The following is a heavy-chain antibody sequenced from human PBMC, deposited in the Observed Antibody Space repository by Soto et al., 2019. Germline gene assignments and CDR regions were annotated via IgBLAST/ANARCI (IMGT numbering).Heavy chain of an antibody. CDR1: GFTFSSYA. D-gene: IGHD3-16*01. V-gene: IGHV3-30-3*01. CDR2: ISYDGSNK. CDR3: ARSSFGIHYYYGMDV. Sequence: PGGSLRLSCAASGFTFSSYAMHWVRQAPGKGLEWVAVISYDGSNKYYADSVKGRFTISRDNSKNTLYLQMNSLRAEDTAVYYCARSSFGIHYYYGMDVWGQGTTVTVSS. J-gene: IGHJ6*02.